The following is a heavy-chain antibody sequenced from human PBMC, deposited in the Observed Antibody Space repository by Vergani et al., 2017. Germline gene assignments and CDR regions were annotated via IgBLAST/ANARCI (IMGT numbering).Heavy chain of an antibody. D-gene: IGHD7-27*01. CDR1: GGPFSSYA. V-gene: IGHV1-69*01. CDR3: AGGTGELHYWYFDL. CDR2: IIPIFGTA. J-gene: IGHJ2*01. Sequence: QVQLVQSGAEVKKPGSSVKVSCRASGGPFSSYAIGWVRQAPGKGLEWMGGIIPIFGTANYAQKFQGRVTITADESTSTAYMELSSLRSEDTAVYYCAGGTGELHYWYFDLWGRGTLVTVSS.